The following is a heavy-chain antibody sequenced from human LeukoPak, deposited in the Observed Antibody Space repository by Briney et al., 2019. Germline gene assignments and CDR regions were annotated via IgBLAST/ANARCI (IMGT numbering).Heavy chain of an antibody. V-gene: IGHV1-69*01. CDR2: IIPIFGTA. Sequence: GSSVKVSCKASGGTFSSYAISWVRQAPGQGLEWMGGIIPIFGTANYAQKFQGRVTITADESTSTAYMELSSLRSEDTAVYYCAGRAFDYWYFDLWGRGTLVTVSS. CDR1: GGTFSSYA. J-gene: IGHJ2*01. CDR3: AGRAFDYWYFDL. D-gene: IGHD3-9*01.